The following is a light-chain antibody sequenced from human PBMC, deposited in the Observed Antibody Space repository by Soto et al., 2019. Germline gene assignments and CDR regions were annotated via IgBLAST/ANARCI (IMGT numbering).Light chain of an antibody. CDR3: QQYGNSPPET. CDR2: GAS. Sequence: DTVLAQSPGTLSLSPGERATLSCRASQSVSSNYLAWYQQKPGQAPRLLIYGASRRATGIPDRFSGSGSGTDFTLTIRRLEPEDFAVYYCQQYGNSPPETFGQGTRLEIK. J-gene: IGKJ5*01. CDR1: QSVSSNY. V-gene: IGKV3-20*01.